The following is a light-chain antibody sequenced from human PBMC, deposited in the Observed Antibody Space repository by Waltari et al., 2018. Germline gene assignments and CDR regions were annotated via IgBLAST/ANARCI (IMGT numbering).Light chain of an antibody. CDR2: VNSDGSH. CDR1: SGHITNV. J-gene: IGLJ3*02. Sequence: QLELTQSPSASASLGASVKLTCTLSSGHITNVVAWHQQQPQKGPRYLMKVNSDGSHSRGDESPDRFSGSSSGAGRYLTISSLQSEDEADYYCQTGGHGTWVFGGGTKLTVL. CDR3: QTGGHGTWV. V-gene: IGLV4-69*01.